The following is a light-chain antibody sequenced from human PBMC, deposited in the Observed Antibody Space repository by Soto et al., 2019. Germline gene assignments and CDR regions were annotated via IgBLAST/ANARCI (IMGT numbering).Light chain of an antibody. V-gene: IGKV3-20*01. CDR3: QQYGSTPLT. CDR2: GAS. J-gene: IGKJ4*01. Sequence: EIVLTQSPGTLSLSPGERVTLYCKASQRVSNSYLAWYQQKPGQAPRLLIYGASSRASGIPDRFSGSGPGADFTLSITRLEPEDFALYYCQQYGSTPLTFGGGTKVDIK. CDR1: QRVSNSY.